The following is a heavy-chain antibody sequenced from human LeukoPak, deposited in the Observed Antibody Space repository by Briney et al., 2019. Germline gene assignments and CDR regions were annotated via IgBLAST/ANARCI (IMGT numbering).Heavy chain of an antibody. D-gene: IGHD6-19*01. CDR2: ISGGSSFT. CDR1: GFTFSSYE. J-gene: IGHJ4*02. Sequence: GGSLRLSCAASGFTFSSYEMNWVRQAPGKGLEWVSYISGGSSFTYYVDSVKGRFTISRDNAKNSLYLQMNSVRAEDTAVYYCARDLGYSSGPNYWGQGTRVTVSS. V-gene: IGHV3-48*03. CDR3: ARDLGYSSGPNY.